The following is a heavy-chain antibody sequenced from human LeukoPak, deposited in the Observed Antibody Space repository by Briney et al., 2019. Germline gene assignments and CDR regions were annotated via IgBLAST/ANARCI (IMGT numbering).Heavy chain of an antibody. D-gene: IGHD5-24*01. CDR3: ARDNSVRDEAWWFNP. CDR2: INPKSGDT. V-gene: IGHV1-2*02. J-gene: IGHJ5*02. CDR1: GYTFSDYS. Sequence: ASVKVSCKTSGYTFSDYSIHWVRQAPGQGLEWMGWINPKSGDTKSAQKFQGRVTMTGDTSISTIYMEVTRLRSDDTAIYYCARDNSVRDEAWWFNPWGQGTLVTVSS.